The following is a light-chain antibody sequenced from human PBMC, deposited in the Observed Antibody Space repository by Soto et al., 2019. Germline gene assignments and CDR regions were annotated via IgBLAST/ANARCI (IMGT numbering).Light chain of an antibody. J-gene: IGLJ2*01. CDR3: VTWDSTVNSVV. V-gene: IGLV1-51*01. CDR1: SSNIESNY. Sequence: QSVLTQAPSVSAAPGQRVTISCSGSSSNIESNYVSWYHQLPGTAPKAVIYDNDQRPSGIPDRFSGSKSGTSATLGITGLQTGDEGDYYCVTWDSTVNSVVFGGGTKVTVL. CDR2: DND.